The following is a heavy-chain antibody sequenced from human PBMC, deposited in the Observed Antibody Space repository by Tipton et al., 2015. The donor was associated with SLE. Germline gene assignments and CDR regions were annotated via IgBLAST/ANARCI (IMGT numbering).Heavy chain of an antibody. V-gene: IGHV3-53*05. J-gene: IGHJ6*02. Sequence: SLRLSCAASGFTASSNYMNWVRQAPGKGLEWVSVIYSGGSTYYADSVKGRFTISRDNSKNTLYLQMNSLRAEDTAVYYCARDILTGYPYGMDVWGQGTTVTVSS. CDR1: GFTASSNY. D-gene: IGHD3-9*01. CDR2: IYSGGST. CDR3: ARDILTGYPYGMDV.